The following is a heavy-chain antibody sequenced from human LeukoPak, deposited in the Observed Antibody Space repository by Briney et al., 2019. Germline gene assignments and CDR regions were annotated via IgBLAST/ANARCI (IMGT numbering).Heavy chain of an antibody. Sequence: GGSLRLSCSASGFSFSGNAMHWVRQAPGKGLKFVSAISSNGGSTYYADSVKGRFTISRDNSKNTLYLQMSSLRAEDTAVYYCVKGEEYSKSGFDIWGQGTMVTVSS. J-gene: IGHJ3*02. V-gene: IGHV3-64D*06. CDR2: ISSNGGST. CDR3: VKGEEYSKSGFDI. D-gene: IGHD6-13*01. CDR1: GFSFSGNA.